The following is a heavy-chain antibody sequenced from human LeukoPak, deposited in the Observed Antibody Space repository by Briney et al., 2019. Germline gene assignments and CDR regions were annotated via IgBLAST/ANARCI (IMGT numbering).Heavy chain of an antibody. CDR3: ARDRLLWFGELWNWFDP. CDR1: RFTFSSYS. D-gene: IGHD3-10*01. CDR2: ISSSSSYI. J-gene: IGHJ5*02. Sequence: GGSLRLSCAASRFTFSSYSMNWVRQAPGKGLDWVSSISSSSSYIYYADSVKGRFTISRDNAKNSLYLQMNSLRAEDTAVYYCARDRLLWFGELWNWFDPWGQGTLVTVSS. V-gene: IGHV3-21*01.